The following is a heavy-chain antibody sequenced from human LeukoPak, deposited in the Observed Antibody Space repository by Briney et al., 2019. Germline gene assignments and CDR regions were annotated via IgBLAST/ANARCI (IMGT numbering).Heavy chain of an antibody. V-gene: IGHV3-7*03. Sequence: GGSLRLSCVASGFPFSSYWMTWVRQAPGKGLEWVANIKQDGSKKSYVDSVKGRFTISRDNAKNSLYLQMNSLRADDTGVYYCARDKTAFGFDIWGQGTMVTVSS. D-gene: IGHD1-1*01. CDR3: ARDKTAFGFDI. J-gene: IGHJ3*02. CDR1: GFPFSSYW. CDR2: IKQDGSKK.